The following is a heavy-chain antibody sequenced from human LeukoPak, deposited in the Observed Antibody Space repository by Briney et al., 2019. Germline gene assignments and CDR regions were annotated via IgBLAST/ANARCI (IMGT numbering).Heavy chain of an antibody. V-gene: IGHV3-23*01. D-gene: IGHD2-2*01. Sequence: GGSLRLSCAASGFTFSSYAMSWVRQAPGKGLEWVSSISVSVGSTYYADSVKGRFTISRDNSKNTLYLQMNSLRAEDTAVYYCATHHRYCSSTSCYWSLPRFDYWGQGTLVTVSS. CDR2: ISVSVGST. J-gene: IGHJ4*02. CDR3: ATHHRYCSSTSCYWSLPRFDY. CDR1: GFTFSSYA.